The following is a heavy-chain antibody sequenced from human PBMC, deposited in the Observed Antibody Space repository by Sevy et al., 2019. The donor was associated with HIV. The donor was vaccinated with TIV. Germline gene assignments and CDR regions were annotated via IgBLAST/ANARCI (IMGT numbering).Heavy chain of an antibody. D-gene: IGHD1-26*01. Sequence: GGSLRLSCAASGFTFSSYAMSWVRQAPGKGLEWVSAISDSGGRTYYADSVKGRFTISRDNYKNTLYLQMNTLRVEDTAVYYCAKERSESYSGHWGQRTLVTDSS. CDR2: ISDSGGRT. CDR1: GFTFSSYA. CDR3: AKERSESYSGH. J-gene: IGHJ4*02. V-gene: IGHV3-23*01.